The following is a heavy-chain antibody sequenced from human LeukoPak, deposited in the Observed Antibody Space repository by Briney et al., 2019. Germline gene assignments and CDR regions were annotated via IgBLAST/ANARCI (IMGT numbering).Heavy chain of an antibody. V-gene: IGHV3-21*01. D-gene: IGHD2-21*02. CDR2: ISSSGSYI. Sequence: KTGGSLRLSCAASGFTFSNYNMNWVRQAPGKGLEWVSSISSSGSYIYYADSMKGRFTISRDNAKNSLYLQMNSLRAEDTAVYYCASRASCGGDCYQFDYWGQGTLVTVSS. J-gene: IGHJ4*02. CDR3: ASRASCGGDCYQFDY. CDR1: GFTFSNYN.